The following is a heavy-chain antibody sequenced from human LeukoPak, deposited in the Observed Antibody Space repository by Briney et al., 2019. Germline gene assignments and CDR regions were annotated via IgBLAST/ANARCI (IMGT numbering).Heavy chain of an antibody. Sequence: SETLSLTCTVSGGSISSYYWSWIRQPPGKGLEWIGSIYYSGSTYYNPSLKSRVTISVDTSKNQFSLKLSSVTAADTAVYYCAGLLRYFDCWGQGTLVTVSS. V-gene: IGHV4-59*05. CDR1: GGSISSYY. J-gene: IGHJ4*02. D-gene: IGHD3-9*01. CDR2: IYYSGST. CDR3: AGLLRYFDC.